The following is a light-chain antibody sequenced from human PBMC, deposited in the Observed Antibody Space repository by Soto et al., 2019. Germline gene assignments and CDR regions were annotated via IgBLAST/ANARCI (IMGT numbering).Light chain of an antibody. Sequence: QSVLTQPPSASGTPGQRVTIACSGSSSNIGSTTVKWYQQLPGTAPKLPIYNNNQRPPGVPDRFSGSKSGTSASLAISGLQSEDEADYYCAAWDDSLNGVVFGGGTKLTVL. CDR3: AAWDDSLNGVV. V-gene: IGLV1-44*01. CDR1: SSNIGSTT. CDR2: NNN. J-gene: IGLJ3*02.